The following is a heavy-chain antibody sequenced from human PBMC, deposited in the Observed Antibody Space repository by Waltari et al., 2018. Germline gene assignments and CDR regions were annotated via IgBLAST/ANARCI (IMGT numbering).Heavy chain of an antibody. CDR2: IHHSGRT. J-gene: IGHJ4*02. V-gene: IGHV4-4*01. CDR1: GDSLSSNYW. CDR3: AGDRAIGLFFDY. D-gene: IGHD2-2*01. Sequence: QVQLQESGPGLVEPSGTLSLTCAVSGDSLSSNYWRSWVRQSPGKGLEWIGQIHHSGRTHYNPSFESRLSMSLDRSKNQFSLNLNSVTAADTAVYCCAGDRAIGLFFDYWGQGTLVTVSS.